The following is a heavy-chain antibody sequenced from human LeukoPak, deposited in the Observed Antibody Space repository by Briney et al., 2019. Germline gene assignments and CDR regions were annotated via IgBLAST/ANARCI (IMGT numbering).Heavy chain of an antibody. CDR1: GFTFSRYD. D-gene: IGHD6-19*01. CDR2: MSGSCGSK. CDR3: AKRSDSGWYFFDY. Sequence: GGSLRLSCAASGFTFSRYDMSWVRQAPGKGLEWVSAMSGSCGSKNYADSVKGRHTISRDNPKNTLYLQVSSLRAEDTAVYYCAKRSDSGWYFFDYWGQGTLVTVSS. J-gene: IGHJ4*02. V-gene: IGHV3-23*01.